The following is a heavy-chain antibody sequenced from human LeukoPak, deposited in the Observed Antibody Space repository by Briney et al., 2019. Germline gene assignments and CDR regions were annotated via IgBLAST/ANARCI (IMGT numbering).Heavy chain of an antibody. D-gene: IGHD4-11*01. V-gene: IGHV4-30-2*01. CDR2: FYHSGSI. J-gene: IGHJ4*02. Sequence: SETLSLTCAVSGGSISSGDYSWSWIRQPPGKGLEWIGYFYHSGSIYYNPSLKSRVTISADRSKNQFSPNVTSVTAADTAVYYCVRTTVVNYFNYWGQGTLVTVSS. CDR3: VRTTVVNYFNY. CDR1: GGSISSGDYS.